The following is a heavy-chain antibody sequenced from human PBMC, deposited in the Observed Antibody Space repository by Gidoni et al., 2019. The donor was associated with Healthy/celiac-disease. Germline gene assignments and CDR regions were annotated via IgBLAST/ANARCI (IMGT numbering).Heavy chain of an antibody. V-gene: IGHV1-69*01. J-gene: IGHJ5*02. CDR2: IIPIFGTA. CDR3: ARAGCSGGSCYEGDWFDP. D-gene: IGHD2-15*01. CDR1: GGTFSSYA. Sequence: QVQLVQSGAEVKKPGSSVKLSCKASGGTFSSYAISWVRQAPGQGLEWMGGIIPIFGTANYAQKFQGRVTITADESTSTAYMELSSLRSEDTAVYYCARAGCSGGSCYEGDWFDPWGQGTLVTVSS.